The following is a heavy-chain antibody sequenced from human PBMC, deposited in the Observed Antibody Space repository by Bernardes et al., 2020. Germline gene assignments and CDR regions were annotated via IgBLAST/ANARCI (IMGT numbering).Heavy chain of an antibody. CDR1: GFTFSSYS. V-gene: IGHV3-21*01. CDR3: ARDLEIAAAGGY. CDR2: ISSSSSYI. Sequence: RGSMCLSCAASGFTFSSYSMNCVRPAPRKWLEWVSSISSSSSYIYYADSVKGRFTISRDNAKNSLYLQMNSLRAEDTAVYYCARDLEIAAAGGYWGQGTLVTVSS. D-gene: IGHD6-13*01. J-gene: IGHJ4*02.